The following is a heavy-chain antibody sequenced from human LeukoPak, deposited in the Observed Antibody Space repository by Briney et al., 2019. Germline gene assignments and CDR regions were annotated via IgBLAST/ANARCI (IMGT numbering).Heavy chain of an antibody. Sequence: PSETLSLTCAVYGGSFNGYYWSWIRQPPGKGLEWIGEINHSGSTNYNPSLKSRVTISVDRSKNQFSLKLSSVTAADTAVYYCARGGIQYFDYWGQGTLVTVSS. CDR3: ARGGIQYFDY. J-gene: IGHJ4*02. D-gene: IGHD1-14*01. CDR2: INHSGST. V-gene: IGHV4-34*01. CDR1: GGSFNGYY.